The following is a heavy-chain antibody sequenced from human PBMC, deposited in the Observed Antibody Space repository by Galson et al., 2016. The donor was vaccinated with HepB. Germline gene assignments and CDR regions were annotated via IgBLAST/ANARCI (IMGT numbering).Heavy chain of an antibody. CDR1: GFTFSNSW. CDR2: IKSKTDGGTT. CDR3: ITDSAMAFDH. J-gene: IGHJ4*02. V-gene: IGHV3-15*01. D-gene: IGHD5-18*01. Sequence: SLRLSCAASGFTFSNSWMSWVRQTPGKGLEWVGRIKSKTDGGTTDYAAFVKGRFTISRDDSKNTLYLQMNSLKTEVTAVYYCITDSAMAFDHWGQGTQVTVSS.